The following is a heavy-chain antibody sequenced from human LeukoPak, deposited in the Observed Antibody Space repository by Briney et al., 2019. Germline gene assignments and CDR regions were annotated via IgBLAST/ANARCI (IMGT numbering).Heavy chain of an antibody. D-gene: IGHD5-12*01. CDR3: AREDIVATYDY. V-gene: IGHV3-48*03. J-gene: IGHJ4*02. CDR2: ISSSGSTI. Sequence: GGSLRLSCAASGFTFSSYEMNWVRQAPGKGLEWVSYISSSGSTIYYADSVKGRFTISRDNAKNSLYLQMNSLRAEDTAVYYCAREDIVATYDYWGQGTLVTVSS. CDR1: GFTFSSYE.